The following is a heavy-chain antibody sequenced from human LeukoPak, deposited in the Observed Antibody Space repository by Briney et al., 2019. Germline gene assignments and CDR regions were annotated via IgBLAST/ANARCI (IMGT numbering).Heavy chain of an antibody. J-gene: IGHJ2*01. CDR2: ISSSSSYI. Sequence: GGSLRLSCAASGFTFSSYSMNWVRQAPGKGLEWVSSISSSSSYIYYADSVKGRFTISRDNSKNTLYLQMNSLRAEDTAVYYCAKDRSYSSSWSWYFDLWGRGTLVTVSS. CDR1: GFTFSSYS. V-gene: IGHV3-21*04. D-gene: IGHD6-13*01. CDR3: AKDRSYSSSWSWYFDL.